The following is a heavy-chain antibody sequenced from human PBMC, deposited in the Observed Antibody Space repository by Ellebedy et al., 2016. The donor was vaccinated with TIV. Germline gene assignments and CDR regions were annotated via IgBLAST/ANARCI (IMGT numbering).Heavy chain of an antibody. CDR1: GGSISSGDHY. V-gene: IGHV4-30-4*01. J-gene: IGHJ5*02. Sequence: SETLSLTCTVSGGSISSGDHYWSWIRQPPGKGLEWIGYIYSSGSTYYNPSLKSRVTIPVARSKNQFSRKLSSVTAADTAVYYCARGDSSTSCYAGCGSWFDPWGQGTLVTVSS. D-gene: IGHD2-2*01. CDR3: ARGDSSTSCYAGCGSWFDP. CDR2: IYSSGST.